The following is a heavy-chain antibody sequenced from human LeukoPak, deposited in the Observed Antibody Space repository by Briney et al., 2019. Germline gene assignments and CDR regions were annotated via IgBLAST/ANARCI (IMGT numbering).Heavy chain of an antibody. CDR2: FDPEDGET. D-gene: IGHD3-10*01. CDR1: GYTLTELS. J-gene: IGHJ4*02. CDR3: ATVQHSLLWFGEFLFDY. V-gene: IGHV1-24*01. Sequence: ASVKVSCKVSGYTLTELSMHWVRQAPGKGLEWMGGFDPEDGETIYAQKFQGRVTMTEDTSTDTAYMKLSSLRSEDTAVYYCATVQHSLLWFGEFLFDYWGQGTLVTVSS.